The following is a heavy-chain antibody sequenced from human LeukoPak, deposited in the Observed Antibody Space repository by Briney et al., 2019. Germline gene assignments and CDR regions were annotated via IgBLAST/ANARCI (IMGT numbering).Heavy chain of an antibody. J-gene: IGHJ4*02. Sequence: ASVEVSCKASGYTFTSYGISWVRQAPGQGLEWMGWISAYNGNTNYAQKLQGRVTMTTDTSTSTAYMELRSLRSDDTAVYYCARVTDYGDYVDYFDYWGQGTLVTVSS. CDR2: ISAYNGNT. D-gene: IGHD4-17*01. V-gene: IGHV1-18*01. CDR1: GYTFTSYG. CDR3: ARVTDYGDYVDYFDY.